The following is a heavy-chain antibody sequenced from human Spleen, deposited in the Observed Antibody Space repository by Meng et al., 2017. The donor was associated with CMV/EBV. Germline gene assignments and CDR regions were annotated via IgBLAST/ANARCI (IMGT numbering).Heavy chain of an antibody. CDR2: VWYDGSNK. D-gene: IGHD3-10*01. V-gene: IGHV3-33*06. CDR1: GFTFSSYS. CDR3: AKDSRTYYYASGSYSKGGFDY. Sequence: GESLKISCAASGFTFSSYSMNWVRQAPGKGLEWVAVVWYDGSNKDYADSVKGRFIISRDNSKKTLYLQMNSLRAEDTAVYYCAKDSRTYYYASGSYSKGGFDYWGQGSLVTVSS. J-gene: IGHJ4*02.